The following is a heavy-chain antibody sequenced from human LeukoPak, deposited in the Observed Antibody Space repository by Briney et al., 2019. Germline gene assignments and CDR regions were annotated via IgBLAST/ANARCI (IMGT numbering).Heavy chain of an antibody. CDR1: GYSISSGYY. CDR2: IYHSGST. CDR3: ARKWLPYYFDY. V-gene: IGHV4-38-2*01. Sequence: SETLSLTCAVSGYSISSGYYWGLIRQPPRKGPEWIGSIYHSGSTYYNPSLKSRVTISVDTSKNQFSLKLSSVTAADTAVYYCARKWLPYYFDYWGQGTLVTVSS. D-gene: IGHD3-22*01. J-gene: IGHJ4*02.